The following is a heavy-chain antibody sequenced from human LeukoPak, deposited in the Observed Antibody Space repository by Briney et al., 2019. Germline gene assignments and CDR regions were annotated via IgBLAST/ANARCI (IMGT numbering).Heavy chain of an antibody. CDR1: GFTFSGYS. Sequence: GGSLRLSCTASGFTFSGYSMNWIRQAPGKGLEWVSSFGTRSTSIYHAGSVKGRFAISRDNAKNSLYLQMNSLRAEDTALYYCARVDFQHWGQGTLVTVSS. J-gene: IGHJ1*01. V-gene: IGHV3-21*01. CDR2: FGTRSTSI. CDR3: ARVDFQH.